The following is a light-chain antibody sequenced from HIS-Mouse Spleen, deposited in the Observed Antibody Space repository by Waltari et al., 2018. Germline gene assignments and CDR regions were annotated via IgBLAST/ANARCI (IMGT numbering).Light chain of an antibody. CDR2: GAS. CDR1: QSLSSN. CDR3: QQYNNWPPLT. J-gene: IGKJ4*01. V-gene: IGKV3-15*01. Sequence: EIVMTQSPATLSASPGERATLPCRASQSLSSNLAWYQQKPGQAPRLLIYGASTRATGIPAGFSGSGSGTEFTLTISSMQSEDFAVYYCQQYNNWPPLTFGGGTKVEIK.